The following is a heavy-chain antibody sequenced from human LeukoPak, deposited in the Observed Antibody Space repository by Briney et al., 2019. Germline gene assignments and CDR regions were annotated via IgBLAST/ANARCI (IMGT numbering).Heavy chain of an antibody. CDR2: IYYSGST. CDR3: ASTICSGGSCYFRAFDI. J-gene: IGHJ3*02. V-gene: IGHV4-59*12. Sequence: SETLSLTCTVSGGSISSYYWSWIRQPPGKGLEWIGYIYYSGSTNYNPSLKSRVTISADTSKNQFSLKLSSVTAADTAVYYCASTICSGGSCYFRAFDIWGQGTMVTVSS. CDR1: GGSISSYY. D-gene: IGHD2-15*01.